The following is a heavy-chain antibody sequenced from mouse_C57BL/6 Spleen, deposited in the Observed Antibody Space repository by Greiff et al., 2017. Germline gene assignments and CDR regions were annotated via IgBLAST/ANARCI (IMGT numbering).Heavy chain of an antibody. V-gene: IGHV14-2*01. CDR1: GFNFNDYY. J-gene: IGHJ1*01. CDR2: ICPEGGDT. Sequence: EVQLQQSGAELVKPGASVKLSCTASGFNFNDYYMHWVKQRPEQGLEWIGRICPEGGDTKYAPKFQGKATITTATSSNTAYLQLSSLTSEDTAVYYCAWRYFDVWGQGTTVTVSS. CDR3: AWRYFDV.